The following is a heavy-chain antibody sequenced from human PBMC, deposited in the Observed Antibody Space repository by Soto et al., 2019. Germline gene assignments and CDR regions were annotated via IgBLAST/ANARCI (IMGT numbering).Heavy chain of an antibody. D-gene: IGHD4-17*01. Sequence: SVKVSCKASGGTFSSHAISRVRQAPGQGLEWMGGIIPIFGTANYAQKFQGRVTITADESTSTAYMELSSLRSEDTAVYYCARDSTVTTSLDYWGQGTLVTVSS. V-gene: IGHV1-69*13. CDR2: IIPIFGTA. J-gene: IGHJ4*02. CDR1: GGTFSSHA. CDR3: ARDSTVTTSLDY.